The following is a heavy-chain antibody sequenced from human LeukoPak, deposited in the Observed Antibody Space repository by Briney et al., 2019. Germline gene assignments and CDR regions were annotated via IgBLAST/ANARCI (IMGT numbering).Heavy chain of an antibody. CDR3: VIYSSGSGPDVDY. CDR2: INRSGST. V-gene: IGHV4-34*01. J-gene: IGHJ4*02. Sequence: SETLSLTCAVYGGSFSGYYWSWTRQPPGKGLEWLGEINRSGSTNYHPSLKNRVTISVDTSKYQFTLKLSSVTAADTAVYYCVIYSSGSGPDVDYWGQVTLVTVSS. D-gene: IGHD6-19*01. CDR1: GGSFSGYY.